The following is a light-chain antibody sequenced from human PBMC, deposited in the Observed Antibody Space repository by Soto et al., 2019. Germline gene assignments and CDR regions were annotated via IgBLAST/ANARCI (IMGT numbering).Light chain of an antibody. CDR2: AAS. CDR3: QQYYSYPRT. CDR1: QGISSY. J-gene: IGKJ1*01. Sequence: RVSLSPFAVSAKKEDRVTITCRASQGISSYLAWYQQKPGKAPKLLIYAASTLQSGVPSRFSGSGSGTDFTLTISCLQSEDFATYYCQQYYSYPRTFGQGTKVDI. V-gene: IGKV1-8*01.